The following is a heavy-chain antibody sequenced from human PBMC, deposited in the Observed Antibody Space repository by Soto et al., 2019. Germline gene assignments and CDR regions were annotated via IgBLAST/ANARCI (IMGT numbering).Heavy chain of an antibody. CDR3: ASVYYYDSGGYPPGPY. CDR2: IIPIFGTA. Sequence: SVKVSCKASGGTFSSYAISWVRQAPGQGLEWMGGIIPIFGTANYAQKFQGRVTITADESTSTAYMELSSLRSEDTAVYYCASVYYYDSGGYPPGPYWGQGTLVTVSS. V-gene: IGHV1-69*13. CDR1: GGTFSSYA. D-gene: IGHD3-22*01. J-gene: IGHJ4*02.